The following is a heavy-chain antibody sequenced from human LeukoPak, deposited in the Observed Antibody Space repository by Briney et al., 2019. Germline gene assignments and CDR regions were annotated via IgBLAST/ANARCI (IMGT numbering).Heavy chain of an antibody. V-gene: IGHV1-2*02. Sequence: ASVKVSCKASGYSFTAYYIHWVRQGPGQGLEWMGRISPTRGGTKYAQKFLGRVSMTRDTSISTSYMELSSLRPDDTAVYYCASLEYASGSSNSYYYYDGRDIWGQGTMVTVSS. J-gene: IGHJ6*02. CDR1: GYSFTAYY. D-gene: IGHD3-10*01. CDR2: ISPTRGGT. CDR3: ASLEYASGSSNSYYYYDGRDI.